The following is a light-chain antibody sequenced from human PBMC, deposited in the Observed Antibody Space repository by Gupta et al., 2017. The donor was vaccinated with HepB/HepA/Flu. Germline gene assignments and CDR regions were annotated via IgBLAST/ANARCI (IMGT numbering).Light chain of an antibody. Sequence: QSALTQPASVSGSPGQSITISCTGTSSDVGGSNYVSWYQQHPGKAPKLIIYDVAYRPSGVSDRFSGSKSGNTASLIISGVQAEDEADYYCSSYRGWSSVIFGGGTKLTVL. CDR2: DVA. V-gene: IGLV2-14*03. CDR3: SSYRGWSSVI. J-gene: IGLJ2*01. CDR1: SSDVGGSNY.